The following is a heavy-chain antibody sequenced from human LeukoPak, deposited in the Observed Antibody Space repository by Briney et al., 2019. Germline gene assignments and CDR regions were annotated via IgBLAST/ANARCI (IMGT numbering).Heavy chain of an antibody. CDR3: ARHRATGITMVRGVPSPLDY. CDR2: IKQDGSEK. D-gene: IGHD3-10*01. Sequence: GGSLRLSCAASGFTFSSYWMSWVRQALGKGLEWVANIKQDGSEKYYVDSVKGRFTISRDNAKNSLYLQMNSLRAEDTAVYYCARHRATGITMVRGVPSPLDYWGQGTLVTVSS. CDR1: GFTFSSYW. V-gene: IGHV3-7*01. J-gene: IGHJ4*02.